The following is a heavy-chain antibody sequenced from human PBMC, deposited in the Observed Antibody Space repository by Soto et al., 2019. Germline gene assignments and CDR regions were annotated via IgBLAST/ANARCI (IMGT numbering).Heavy chain of an antibody. CDR2: ISHDGNKK. CDR1: GFNFNSYA. V-gene: IGHV3-30-3*01. D-gene: IGHD2-15*01. J-gene: IGHJ4*02. Sequence: QVQLGESGGGVVQPGRSLRLSCAASGFNFNSYAMHWVRQAPGKGLEWVAFISHDGNKKYYADSVKGRFTISRDNSKNTLFLQINSLRDDDSALYYCAGWTQFYGAIDSWGQGTLVTVSS. CDR3: AGWTQFYGAIDS.